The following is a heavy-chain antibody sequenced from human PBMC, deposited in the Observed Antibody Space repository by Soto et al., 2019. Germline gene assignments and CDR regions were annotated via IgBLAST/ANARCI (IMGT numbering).Heavy chain of an antibody. D-gene: IGHD3-3*01. CDR1: GFTFSSYA. Sequence: EVQLLESGGGLVQPGGSLRLSCAASGFTFSSYAMSWVRQAPGKGLEWVSAISGSGGSTYYADSVKGRFTISRDNSKNTLYLQMNSLRAEDTAVYYCAQDFTRTYYDFWSGYTFDYWGQGTLVTVSS. J-gene: IGHJ4*02. CDR3: AQDFTRTYYDFWSGYTFDY. CDR2: ISGSGGST. V-gene: IGHV3-23*01.